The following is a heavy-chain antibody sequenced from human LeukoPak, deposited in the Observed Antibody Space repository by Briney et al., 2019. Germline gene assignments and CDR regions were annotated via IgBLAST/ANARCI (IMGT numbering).Heavy chain of an antibody. CDR1: GFTFSSYA. Sequence: PGGSLRLSCAASGFTFSSYAMHWVRQAPGKGLEWVAVISYDGSNKYYADSVKGRLTISRDNSKNTLYLQMNSLRAEDTAVYYCARDRLGRDGYNPALDYWGQGTLVTVSS. J-gene: IGHJ4*02. CDR2: ISYDGSNK. CDR3: ARDRLGRDGYNPALDY. V-gene: IGHV3-30-3*01. D-gene: IGHD5-24*01.